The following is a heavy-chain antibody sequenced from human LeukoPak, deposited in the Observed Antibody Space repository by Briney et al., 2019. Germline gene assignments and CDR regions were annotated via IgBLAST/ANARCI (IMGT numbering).Heavy chain of an antibody. J-gene: IGHJ6*02. CDR1: GGSISSGGYY. V-gene: IGHV4-30-2*01. Sequence: SETLSLTCTVSGGSISSGGYYWSWIRQPPGKGLEWIGYIYHSGSTYYNPSLKSRVTISVDRSKNQFSLKLSSVTAADTAVYYCARARDYYGSYYGMDVWGQGTTVTVSS. D-gene: IGHD3-10*01. CDR3: ARARDYYGSYYGMDV. CDR2: IYHSGST.